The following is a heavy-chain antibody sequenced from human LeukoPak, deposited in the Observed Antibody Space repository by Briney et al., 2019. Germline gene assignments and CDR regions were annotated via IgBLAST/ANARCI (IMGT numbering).Heavy chain of an antibody. CDR1: GFTFSSYG. CDR3: AKTYSSSRVGYFDY. J-gene: IGHJ4*02. V-gene: IGHV3-30*02. Sequence: PGGSLRLSCAASGFTFSSYGMHWVRQAPGKGLEWLAFIRYDGSNKYYADSVKGRFTISRDNSKNTLYLQMNSLRAEDTAVYYCAKTYSSSRVGYFDYWGQGTLVTVSS. CDR2: IRYDGSNK. D-gene: IGHD6-6*01.